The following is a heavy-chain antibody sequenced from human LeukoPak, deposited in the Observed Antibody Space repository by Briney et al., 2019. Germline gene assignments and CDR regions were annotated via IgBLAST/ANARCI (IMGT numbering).Heavy chain of an antibody. CDR1: GFTFSNAW. D-gene: IGHD5-18*01. CDR3: TTGYSYGTRRPKYGMDV. Sequence: PGGSLRLSRAASGFTFSNAWMSWVRQAPGKGLEWVGRIKSKTDGGTTDYAAPVKGRFTISRDDSKNTLYLQMNSLKTEDTAVYYCTTGYSYGTRRPKYGMDVWGQGTTVTVSS. CDR2: IKSKTDGGTT. V-gene: IGHV3-15*01. J-gene: IGHJ6*02.